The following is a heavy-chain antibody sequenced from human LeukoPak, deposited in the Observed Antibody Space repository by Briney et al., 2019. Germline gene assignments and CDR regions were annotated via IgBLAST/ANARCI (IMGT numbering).Heavy chain of an antibody. CDR2: LKSKTDGGTT. V-gene: IGHV3-15*01. Sequence: PGGSLRLSCAASGFTFSNAWMSWVRQAPGKGLEWVGRLKSKTDGGTTDYAAPVKGRFTILRDDSKNTLFLQMNSLKTEDTAVYYCAKNLGWYSECDYWGQGTLVTVSS. CDR3: AKNLGWYSECDY. J-gene: IGHJ4*02. D-gene: IGHD6-19*01. CDR1: GFTFSNAW.